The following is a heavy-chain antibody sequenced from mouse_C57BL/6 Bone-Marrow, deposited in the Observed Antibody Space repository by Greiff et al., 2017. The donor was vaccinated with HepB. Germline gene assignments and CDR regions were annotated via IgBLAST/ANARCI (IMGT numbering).Heavy chain of an antibody. D-gene: IGHD2-3*01. CDR2: SRNKANDYTT. J-gene: IGHJ1*03. CDR1: GFTFSDFY. Sequence: EVKLMESGGGLVQSGRSLRLSCATSGFTFSDFYMEWVRQAPGKGLEWIAASRNKANDYTTEYSASVKGRFIVSRDTSQSILYLQMNALRAEDTAIYYCSRDGDDGYHYWYFDVWGTGTTVIVSS. CDR3: SRDGDDGYHYWYFDV. V-gene: IGHV7-1*01.